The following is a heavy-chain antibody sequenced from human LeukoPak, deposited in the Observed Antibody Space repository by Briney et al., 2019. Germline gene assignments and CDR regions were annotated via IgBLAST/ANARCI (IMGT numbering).Heavy chain of an antibody. D-gene: IGHD5-12*01. Sequence: VASVKVSCKAFGYTFTSNYMHWVRQAPGQGPEWMGVISPSGGSTTYAQKFQGRVTLTRDMSTSTDYLELSSLRSEDTAVYYCARDRRYSGYLFDYWGQGTLVTVSS. V-gene: IGHV1-46*01. CDR1: GYTFTSNY. CDR2: ISPSGGST. CDR3: ARDRRYSGYLFDY. J-gene: IGHJ4*02.